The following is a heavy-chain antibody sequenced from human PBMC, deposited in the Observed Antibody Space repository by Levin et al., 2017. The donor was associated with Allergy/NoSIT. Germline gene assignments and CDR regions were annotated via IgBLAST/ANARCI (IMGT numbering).Heavy chain of an antibody. CDR1: GGSISSDNFY. D-gene: IGHD1-26*01. J-gene: IGHJ6*03. V-gene: IGHV4-39*01. CDR3: ARLGRYYDYMDL. Sequence: SQTLSLTCTVSGGSISSDNFYWGWIRQPPGKGLEWIVSVYYSTSTYYNPSLKGRVTISVDRSKNQFPLKLNSVTAADTAVYYCARLGRYYDYMDLWGKGTTVTVSS. CDR2: VYYSTST.